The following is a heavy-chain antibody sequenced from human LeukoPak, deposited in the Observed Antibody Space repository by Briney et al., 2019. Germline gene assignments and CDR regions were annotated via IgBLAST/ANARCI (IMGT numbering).Heavy chain of an antibody. CDR2: ISYDGSNK. J-gene: IGHJ4*02. CDR1: GFTFSSYG. CDR3: AKTMYSSGWYIDY. V-gene: IGHV3-30*18. D-gene: IGHD6-19*01. Sequence: GGSLRLSCAASGFTFSSYGMHWVRQAPGKGLEWVAVISYDGSNKYYADSVKGRFTISRDNSKNTLYLQMNSLRAEDTAVYYCAKTMYSSGWYIDYWGKGTLVTVSS.